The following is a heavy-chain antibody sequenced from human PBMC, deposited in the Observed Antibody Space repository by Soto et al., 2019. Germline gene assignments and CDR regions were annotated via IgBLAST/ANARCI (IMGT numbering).Heavy chain of an antibody. V-gene: IGHV4-30-4*01. CDR1: GGSISSGDYY. J-gene: IGHJ5*02. Sequence: SETLSLTCTVSGGSISSGDYYWSWIRQPPGKGLEWIGYIYYSGSTYYSPSLKSRVTMSVDTSKNQFSLKLSSVTAADTAVYYCARERPDGARLDPWGQGTLVTVSS. CDR3: ARERPDGARLDP. CDR2: IYYSGST. D-gene: IGHD6-6*01.